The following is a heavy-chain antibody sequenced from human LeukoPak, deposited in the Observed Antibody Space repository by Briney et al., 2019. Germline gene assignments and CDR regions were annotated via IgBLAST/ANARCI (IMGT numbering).Heavy chain of an antibody. D-gene: IGHD6-25*01. Sequence: PGGSLRLSCAASGFTFSSYAMSWVRQAPGKGLEWVASILYDGSNKYYADSVKGRFTISRDNSKNTLFLQMNSLRTEDTAVYYCAKDPANLHPGRLDYWGQGTLVTVSS. CDR3: AKDPANLHPGRLDY. CDR2: ILYDGSNK. J-gene: IGHJ4*02. V-gene: IGHV3-30*02. CDR1: GFTFSSYA.